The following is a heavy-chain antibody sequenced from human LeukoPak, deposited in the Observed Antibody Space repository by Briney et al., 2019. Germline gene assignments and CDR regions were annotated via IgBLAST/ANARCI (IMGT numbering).Heavy chain of an antibody. D-gene: IGHD3-3*01. V-gene: IGHV3-7*01. CDR2: IKQDGSQR. CDR3: ARDSGRGGESGYYDL. Sequence: GGSLRLSCAASGFTFGWHWMTWVRQAQGKGLEWVPNIKQDGSQRYYVDSVKGRFTISRDNAKNSLYLQMSSLRAEDTAMYYCARDSGRGGESGYYDLWGQGTLVAVSS. J-gene: IGHJ5*02. CDR1: GFTFGWHW.